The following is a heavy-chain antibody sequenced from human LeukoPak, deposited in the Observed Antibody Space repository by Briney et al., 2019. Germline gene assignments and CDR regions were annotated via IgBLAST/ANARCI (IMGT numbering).Heavy chain of an antibody. V-gene: IGHV4-4*07. J-gene: IGHJ4*02. Sequence: SETLSLTCTVSGGAIRSHYWNWIRQPAGKGLEWIGRIYSSGYTNDNPFLKSRITMSVDMSKNQLSLRLNSVTAADTAVYYCARREHSVDSWGQGMLVTVSS. D-gene: IGHD1/OR15-1a*01. CDR2: IYSSGYT. CDR1: GGAIRSHY. CDR3: ARREHSVDS.